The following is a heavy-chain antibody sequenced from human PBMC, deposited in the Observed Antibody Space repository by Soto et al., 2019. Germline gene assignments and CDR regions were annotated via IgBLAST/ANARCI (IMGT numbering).Heavy chain of an antibody. CDR3: ARGPAPELKVDY. CDR2: ISYDGSNK. CDR1: GFTFSSYA. Sequence: VQLVESGGGLVQPGGSLRLSCAASGFTFSSYAMHWVRQAPGKGLEWVAVISYDGSNKYYADSVKGRFTISRDNSKNTLYLQMNSLRAEDTAVYYCARGPAPELKVDYWGQGTLVTVSS. V-gene: IGHV3-30-3*01. D-gene: IGHD1-7*01. J-gene: IGHJ4*02.